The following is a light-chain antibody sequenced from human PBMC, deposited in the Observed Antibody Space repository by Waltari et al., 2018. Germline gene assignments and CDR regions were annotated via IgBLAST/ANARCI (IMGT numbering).Light chain of an antibody. J-gene: IGKJ2*01. CDR3: QQSYSPPHT. CDR2: AAS. V-gene: IGKV1-39*01. Sequence: DIQMTQSPSSLSASVGERVTISCRASQTISTYLNWYQQRPGKAPKLLMYAASTLQSGVPTRFGGSGSGTEFTLTISSLQPEDSATYYCQQSYSPPHTFGQGTKVEIK. CDR1: QTISTY.